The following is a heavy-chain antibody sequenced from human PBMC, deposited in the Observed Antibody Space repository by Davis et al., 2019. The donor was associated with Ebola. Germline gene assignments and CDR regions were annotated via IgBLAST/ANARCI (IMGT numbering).Heavy chain of an antibody. CDR1: GYTFTSYD. CDR2: MNPNSGNT. D-gene: IGHD1-1*01. Sequence: ASVKVSCKASGYTFTSYDINWVRQATGQGLEWMGWMNPNSGNTGYAQKFQGRVTMTRNTSISTAYMELSSLRSEDTAVYYCARGLETIRDYYYGMDVWSQGTTVTVSS. V-gene: IGHV1-8*01. J-gene: IGHJ6*02. CDR3: ARGLETIRDYYYGMDV.